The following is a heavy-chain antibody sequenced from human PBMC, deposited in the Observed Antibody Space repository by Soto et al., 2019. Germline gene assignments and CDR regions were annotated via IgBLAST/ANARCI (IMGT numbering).Heavy chain of an antibody. CDR2: IYYLGST. J-gene: IGHJ4*02. CDR1: GGSMSEYF. CDR3: ARDGYDGSGSPYPAY. Sequence: SETLSLTCSVSGGSMSEYFWSWIRQSPGKGLEWIGYIYYLGSTDYNPSLKSRVTISVDTSKRQFSLRLTSVTAADTTVYYCARDGYDGSGSPYPAYWGPGTQVTVSS. D-gene: IGHD3-10*01. V-gene: IGHV4-59*01.